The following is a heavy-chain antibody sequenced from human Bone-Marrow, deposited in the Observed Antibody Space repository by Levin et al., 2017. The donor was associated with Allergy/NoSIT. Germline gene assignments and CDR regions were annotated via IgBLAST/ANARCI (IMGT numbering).Heavy chain of an antibody. CDR1: GFTFSSYG. V-gene: IGHV3-30*18. J-gene: IGHJ2*01. Sequence: PGGSLRLSCAASGFTFSSYGMHWVRQAPGKGLEWVAVISYDGSNKYYADSVKGRFTISRDNSKNTLYLQMNSLRAEDTAVYYCAKVATMIVAITNWYFDLWGRGTLVTVSS. CDR3: AKVATMIVAITNWYFDL. D-gene: IGHD3-22*01. CDR2: ISYDGSNK.